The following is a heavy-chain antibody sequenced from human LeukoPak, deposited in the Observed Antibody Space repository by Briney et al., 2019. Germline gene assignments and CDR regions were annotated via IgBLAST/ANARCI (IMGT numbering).Heavy chain of an antibody. CDR2: MNPNSGNT. Sequence: ASVKVSCKASGYTFTSYDINWVRQATGQGLEWMGWMNPNSGNTGYAQKFQGRVTMTRSTSISTAYMELSSLRSEDTAVYYCATSYYDILTGYYRAGYYFDYWGQGTLVTVSS. V-gene: IGHV1-8*01. CDR3: ATSYYDILTGYYRAGYYFDY. D-gene: IGHD3-9*01. J-gene: IGHJ4*02. CDR1: GYTFTSYD.